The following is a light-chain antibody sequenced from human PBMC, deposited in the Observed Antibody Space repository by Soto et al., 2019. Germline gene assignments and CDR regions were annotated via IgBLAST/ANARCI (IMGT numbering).Light chain of an antibody. CDR1: SSDVGGYNY. J-gene: IGLJ1*01. CDR2: DVS. Sequence: QSALTQPASVSGSPGQSITISCTGTSSDVGGYNYVSWYQLHPGKAPKLMIYDVSNRPSGVSNRFSGSKSGNTASLTISGLQAEDEADYYCSSHTSSSTLYVFGTGTKLTVL. V-gene: IGLV2-14*01. CDR3: SSHTSSSTLYV.